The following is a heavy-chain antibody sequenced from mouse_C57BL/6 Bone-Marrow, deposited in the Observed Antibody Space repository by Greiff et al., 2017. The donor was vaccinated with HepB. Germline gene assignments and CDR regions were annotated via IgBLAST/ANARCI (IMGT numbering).Heavy chain of an antibody. CDR1: GYSITSGYY. Sequence: EVQLQQSGPGLVKPSQSLSLTCSVTGYSITSGYYWNWIRQFPGNKLEWMGYISYDGSNNYNPSLKNRISITRDTSKNQFFLKLNSVTTEDTATYDCARDRGTGVAPYAMDYWGQGTSVTVSS. CDR3: ARDRGTGVAPYAMDY. J-gene: IGHJ4*01. CDR2: ISYDGSN. D-gene: IGHD1-1*01. V-gene: IGHV3-6*01.